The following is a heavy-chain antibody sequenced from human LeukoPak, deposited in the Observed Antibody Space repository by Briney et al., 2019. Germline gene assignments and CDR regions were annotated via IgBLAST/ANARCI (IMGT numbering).Heavy chain of an antibody. CDR1: GFPFSGYW. V-gene: IGHV3-74*01. CDR2: INIDGATT. Sequence: GSLELSCAASGFPFSGYWMHWVRQAPGKGLEWVSRINIDGATTNYADSVKGRFTISRDNAKNTLHLQMNSLRADDTAVYYCVRGAVGTGVWFDPWGQGTLVIVSS. D-gene: IGHD1-26*01. CDR3: VRGAVGTGVWFDP. J-gene: IGHJ5*02.